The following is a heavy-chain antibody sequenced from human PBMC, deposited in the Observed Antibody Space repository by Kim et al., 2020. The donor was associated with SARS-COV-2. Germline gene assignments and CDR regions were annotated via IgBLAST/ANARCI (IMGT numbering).Heavy chain of an antibody. J-gene: IGHJ6*02. V-gene: IGHV3-7*01. CDR1: GFTFSSYW. D-gene: IGHD4-4*01. CDR2: IKQDGSEK. Sequence: GGSLRLSCAASGFTFSSYWMSWVRQAPGKGLEWVANIKQDGSEKYYVDSVKGRFTISRDNAKNSLYLQMNSLRAEDTAVYYCARLYVVSSNHVTNYYYYYGMDEWGQGTTVTVSS. CDR3: ARLYVVSSNHVTNYYYYYGMDE.